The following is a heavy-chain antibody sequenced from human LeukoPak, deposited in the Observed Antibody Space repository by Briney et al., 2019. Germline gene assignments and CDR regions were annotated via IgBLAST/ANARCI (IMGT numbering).Heavy chain of an antibody. D-gene: IGHD2-21*02. CDR3: VKARMPHCGTDCLES. CDR2: IRGSGGGT. Sequence: GESLRLSCAASGFTFSNYGMSWVRQAPGKGLEWVSVIRGSGGGTYYADSVKGRFTISRDNSKNTVYLQMNSLRTEDTAVYYCVKARMPHCGTDCLESWGQGTLVTVSS. CDR1: GFTFSNYG. J-gene: IGHJ4*02. V-gene: IGHV3-23*01.